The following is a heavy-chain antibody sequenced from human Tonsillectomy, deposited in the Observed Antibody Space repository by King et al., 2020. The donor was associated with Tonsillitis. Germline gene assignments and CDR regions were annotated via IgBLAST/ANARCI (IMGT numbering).Heavy chain of an antibody. V-gene: IGHV3-33*05. Sequence: VQLVESGGGVVQPGRSLRLSCAASGFTFSSYGMHWVRQAPGKGLEWVAVISYDGSNEHYADSVKGRFTISRDNSKNTLYLQMNSLRAEDTAVYYCARERLYSSDWGIDYWGQGTLVTVSS. J-gene: IGHJ4*02. CDR1: GFTFSSYG. CDR3: ARERLYSSDWGIDY. CDR2: ISYDGSNE. D-gene: IGHD6-19*01.